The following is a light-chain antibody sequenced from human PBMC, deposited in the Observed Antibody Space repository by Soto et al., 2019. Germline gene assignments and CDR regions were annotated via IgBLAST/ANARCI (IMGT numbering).Light chain of an antibody. V-gene: IGKV1-5*03. CDR2: KAS. CDR1: QSISSW. Sequence: DIQMTQSPSTLSASVGDRVTITCRARQSISSWLAWYQQKPGKAPKLLIYKASTLESGVPSRFSGSGSGTEFTLTISSLQPDDFATYYCQQYNSWYTFGQGTKLEI. J-gene: IGKJ2*01. CDR3: QQYNSWYT.